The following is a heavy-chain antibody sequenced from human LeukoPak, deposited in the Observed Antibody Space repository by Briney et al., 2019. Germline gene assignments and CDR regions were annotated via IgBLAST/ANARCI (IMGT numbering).Heavy chain of an antibody. CDR2: IYYSGST. V-gene: IGHV4-59*01. CDR3: ARGSAFGVVNGNWFDH. CDR1: GGSNSSYY. J-gene: IGHJ5*02. Sequence: SETLSLTCTVSGGSNSSYYWSWIRQPPGKGLEWIGYIYYSGSTNYNPSLKSRVTISVDTSKNQFSLKLSSVTAADTAVYYCARGSAFGVVNGNWFDHWGRGTLVTVSS. D-gene: IGHD3-3*01.